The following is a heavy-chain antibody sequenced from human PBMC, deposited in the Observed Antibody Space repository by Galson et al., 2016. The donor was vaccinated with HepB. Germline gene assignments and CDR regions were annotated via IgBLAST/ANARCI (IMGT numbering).Heavy chain of an antibody. J-gene: IGHJ5*01. V-gene: IGHV3-21*01. Sequence: SLRLSCAGSGFAFSAYTLNWVRQAPGKGLEWVSSISSSSRYIYYADSVKGRFTISRDNANNSVYLQMNSLRGDDTAFYYCARAIIRGLIVAWFDSWGQGTRVTVSS. CDR2: ISSSSRYI. CDR1: GFAFSAYT. D-gene: IGHD3-10*01. CDR3: ARAIIRGLIVAWFDS.